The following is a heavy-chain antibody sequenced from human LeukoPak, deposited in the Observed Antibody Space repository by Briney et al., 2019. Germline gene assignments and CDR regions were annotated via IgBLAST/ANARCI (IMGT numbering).Heavy chain of an antibody. CDR2: IRSKVDGGTA. J-gene: IGHJ5*02. V-gene: IGHV3-15*01. D-gene: IGHD3-16*01. Sequence: GGSLRLSCGVSGLTFSDAWLTWVRQGPGKGLERVGLIRSKVDGGTADYATTVKGRFTISRDDSKNMLYLQMNGLKTEDTAIYYCTKDLPFTAGGVIVHWGRGALVTVSS. CDR3: TKDLPFTAGGVIVH. CDR1: GLTFSDAW.